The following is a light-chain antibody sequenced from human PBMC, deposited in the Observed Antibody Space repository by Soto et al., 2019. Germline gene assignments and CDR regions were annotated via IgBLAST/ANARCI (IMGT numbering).Light chain of an antibody. CDR2: EAS. Sequence: DIQMTQSPSTLSASVGDRVTITCRASQNINSWLAWYQQKPGKAPNLLIYEASSLESGVPSRFGGSGSGTEFTLTITSLQPDDFATYYCQQYNSYSWTFGPGTKVDI. J-gene: IGKJ3*01. CDR1: QNINSW. V-gene: IGKV1-5*03. CDR3: QQYNSYSWT.